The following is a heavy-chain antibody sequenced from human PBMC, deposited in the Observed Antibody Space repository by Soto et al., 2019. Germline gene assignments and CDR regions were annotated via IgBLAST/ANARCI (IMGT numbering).Heavy chain of an antibody. CDR1: GVTFSSYV. D-gene: IGHD6-19*01. Sequence: EVQLLESGGGLVQPGGSLRLSCAASGVTFSSYVMSWVRQAPGKGLEWVSAISGSGGTTYYADSVKGRFTFSRDNSKNTLYLQMNSLRAEDTAVYYCAKTANGWFSAFDIWGQGTMVTVSS. CDR2: ISGSGGTT. J-gene: IGHJ3*02. CDR3: AKTANGWFSAFDI. V-gene: IGHV3-23*01.